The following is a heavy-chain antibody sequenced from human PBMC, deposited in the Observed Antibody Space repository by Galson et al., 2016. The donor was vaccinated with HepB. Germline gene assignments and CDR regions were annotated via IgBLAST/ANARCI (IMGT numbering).Heavy chain of an antibody. Sequence: TLSLTCTVSGGSISSADYYWSWIRQHAGKGLEWIGYIYYSGSTYYNPSLKSRVTMSIDTSKNQFSLKMTSVTAGDTAVYYCARGYSYGGGIYWGRGTLVTVSS. CDR2: IYYSGST. CDR1: GGSISSADYY. CDR3: ARGYSYGGGIY. J-gene: IGHJ1*01. D-gene: IGHD5-18*01. V-gene: IGHV4-31*03.